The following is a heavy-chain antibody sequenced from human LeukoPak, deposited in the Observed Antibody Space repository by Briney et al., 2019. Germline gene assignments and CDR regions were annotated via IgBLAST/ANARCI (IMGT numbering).Heavy chain of an antibody. CDR3: ARRAWNYGLGNYYYYMDV. CDR1: GYTFTSYD. D-gene: IGHD1-7*01. Sequence: ASVKVSCKASGYTFTSYDINWIRQATAQGLEWKGWMNPNSGNTGYAQRVQGRVTMTRNTSISTDYMELSSLRSEDTAVYYCARRAWNYGLGNYYYYMDVWGKGTTVTVSS. J-gene: IGHJ6*03. V-gene: IGHV1-8*01. CDR2: MNPNSGNT.